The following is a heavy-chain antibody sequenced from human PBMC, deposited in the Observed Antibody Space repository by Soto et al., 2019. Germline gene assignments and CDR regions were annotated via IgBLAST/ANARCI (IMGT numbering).Heavy chain of an antibody. CDR1: GFTFSSYA. V-gene: IGHV3-23*01. D-gene: IGHD3-10*01. CDR2: ISGSGDTT. Sequence: PGGSLRLSCAASGFTFSSYAMSWVRQAPGKGLEWVSVISGSGDTTYYADSVKGRFTISRDNSKNTLFLQMSSLRAEDTAVYYCVRGRYGSEIHWGQGTKVTVSS. J-gene: IGHJ4*02. CDR3: VRGRYGSEIH.